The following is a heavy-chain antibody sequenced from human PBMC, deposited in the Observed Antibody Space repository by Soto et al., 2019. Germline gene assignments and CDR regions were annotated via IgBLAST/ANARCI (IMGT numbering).Heavy chain of an antibody. CDR3: VKSPRSGYEAPWDY. J-gene: IGHJ4*02. V-gene: IGHV3-23*01. D-gene: IGHD5-12*01. CDR2: ISASGDIT. CDR1: GFTFSSDA. Sequence: PGGSLRLSCTATGFTFSSDAVNWVRQTPGKGLEWVSGISASGDITYYADSVKGRFTISRDNSKNTLFLQLNSLRAEDTAVYYCVKSPRSGYEAPWDYWGQGTPVTGSS.